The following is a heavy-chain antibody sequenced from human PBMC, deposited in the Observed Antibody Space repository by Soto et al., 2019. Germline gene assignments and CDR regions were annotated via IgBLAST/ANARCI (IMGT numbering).Heavy chain of an antibody. CDR1: GYTFTSYA. Sequence: ASLKVSCKASGYTFTSYAMHWVRQAPGQRLEWMGWINAGNGNTKYSQKFQGRVTITRDTSASTAYMELSSLRSEDTAVYYCARDKYGSGRYSWFAPWGQGTVVTVSS. CDR2: INAGNGNT. D-gene: IGHD3-10*01. J-gene: IGHJ5*02. V-gene: IGHV1-3*01. CDR3: ARDKYGSGRYSWFAP.